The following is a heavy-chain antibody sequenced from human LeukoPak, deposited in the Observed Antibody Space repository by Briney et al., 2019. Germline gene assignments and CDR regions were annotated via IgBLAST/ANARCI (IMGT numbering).Heavy chain of an antibody. CDR1: GFTFSSYS. D-gene: IGHD5-12*01. Sequence: GGSLRLSCAASGFTFSSYSMNWVRQAPGKGLEWVSSISSSSSYIHYADSVKGRFTISRDNAKNSLYLQMNSLRAEDTAVYYCARDRASGYAPDYFDYWGQGTLVTVSS. J-gene: IGHJ4*02. CDR2: ISSSSSYI. CDR3: ARDRASGYAPDYFDY. V-gene: IGHV3-21*01.